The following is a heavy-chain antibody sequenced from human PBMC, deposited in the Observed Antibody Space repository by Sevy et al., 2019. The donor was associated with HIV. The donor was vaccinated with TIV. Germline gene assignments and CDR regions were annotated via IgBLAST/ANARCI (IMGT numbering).Heavy chain of an antibody. CDR3: AREAYYYDSREENWFDP. CDR1: GFTFSTYS. Sequence: GGCLRLSCKASGFTFSTYSMHWVRQAPGKGLEWVLSISRTSTTTYYADSAKGRFTISRDNAKNSLYLQMNSLRDEDTAVYYCAREAYYYDSREENWFDPWGQGTLVTVSS. D-gene: IGHD3-22*01. J-gene: IGHJ5*02. CDR2: ISRTSTTT. V-gene: IGHV3-48*02.